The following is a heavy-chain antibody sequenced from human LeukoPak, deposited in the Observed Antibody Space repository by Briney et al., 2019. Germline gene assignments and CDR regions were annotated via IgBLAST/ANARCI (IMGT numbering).Heavy chain of an antibody. J-gene: IGHJ4*02. CDR3: AREVNTYSSSWSSV. CDR1: GYTFTGYY. Sequence: GASVKVSCKASGYTFTGYYMHWVRQAPGQGLEWMGWIDPNSGGTNYAQKFQGRVTMTRDTSISTAYMELSRLRSDDTAVYYCAREVNTYSSSWSSVWGQGTLVTVSS. D-gene: IGHD6-13*01. CDR2: IDPNSGGT. V-gene: IGHV1-2*02.